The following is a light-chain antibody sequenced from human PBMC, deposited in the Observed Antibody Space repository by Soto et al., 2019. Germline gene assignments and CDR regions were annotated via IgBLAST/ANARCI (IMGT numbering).Light chain of an antibody. Sequence: QLVLTQSPSASASLGASVKLTCTLSSGHSSYAIAWHQQQPEKGPRYLMKLNSDGSHSKGDGIPDRFSGSSSGAERYLIISSLQSEDDADYYCQTWVTHVVFGGGTKLTVL. V-gene: IGLV4-69*01. CDR3: QTWVTHVV. J-gene: IGLJ2*01. CDR1: SGHSSYA. CDR2: LNSDGSH.